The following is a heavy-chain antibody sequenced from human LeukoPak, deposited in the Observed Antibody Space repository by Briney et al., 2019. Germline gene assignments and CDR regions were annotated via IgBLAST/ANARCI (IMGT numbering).Heavy chain of an antibody. J-gene: IGHJ4*02. CDR1: GASVSGSDSN. CDR2: VYYSGST. Sequence: PSETLSLTCTVSGASVSGSDSNWGWVRQPPGKGLEWIGNVYYSGSTAYNPSLKSRVTMSVDTSKNQFSLEMTSVAAADTAVYYCTRLSKGRYFDYIFDYWGQGTLVTVSS. CDR3: TRLSKGRYFDYIFDY. D-gene: IGHD3-9*01. V-gene: IGHV4-39*01.